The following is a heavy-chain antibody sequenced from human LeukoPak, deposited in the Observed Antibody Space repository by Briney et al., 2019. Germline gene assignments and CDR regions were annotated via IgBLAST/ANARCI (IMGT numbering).Heavy chain of an antibody. CDR2: ISYDGSNK. V-gene: IGHV3-30*03. D-gene: IGHD2-15*01. J-gene: IGHJ6*02. CDR1: GFTFSSYG. Sequence: GGSLRLSCAASGFTFSSYGMHWVRQAPGKGLEWVAVISYDGSNKYYADSVKGRFTISRDNSKNTLYLQMNSLRAEDTAVYYCARAYCSGGSCYSVGMDVWGQGTTVTVSS. CDR3: ARAYCSGGSCYSVGMDV.